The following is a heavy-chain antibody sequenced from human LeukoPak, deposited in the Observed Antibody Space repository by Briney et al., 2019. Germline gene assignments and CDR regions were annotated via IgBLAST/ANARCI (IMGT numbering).Heavy chain of an antibody. V-gene: IGHV3-49*05. CDR1: GFTFGDYA. J-gene: IGHJ4*02. CDR2: IRSKAYGGTT. D-gene: IGHD5-18*01. CDR3: TRNLDTAMADY. Sequence: KPGRSLRLSCTASGFTFGDYAMSWFRQAPGKGLEWVGFIRSKAYGGTTEYVASVKGRFTISRDDSKSIAYLQMNSLKTEDTAVYYCTRNLDTAMADYWGQGTLVTVSS.